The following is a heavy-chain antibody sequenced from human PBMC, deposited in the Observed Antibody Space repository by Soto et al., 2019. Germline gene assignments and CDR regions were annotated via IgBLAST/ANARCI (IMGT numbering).Heavy chain of an antibody. CDR2: INHSGST. CDR3: AREKITGLFDY. Sequence: QVQLQQWGAGLLKPSETLSLTCAVYGGSFSGYYWTWIRQPPGTGLERIGEINHSGSTNYNPCLKSRVTISVATSKNQFSLKLTSVTAAHPAVYYCAREKITGLFDYWGQGTQVTVSS. J-gene: IGHJ4*02. CDR1: GGSFSGYY. V-gene: IGHV4-34*01. D-gene: IGHD3-16*01.